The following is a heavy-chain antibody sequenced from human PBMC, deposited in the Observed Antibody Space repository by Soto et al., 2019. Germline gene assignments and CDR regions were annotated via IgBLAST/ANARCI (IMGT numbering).Heavy chain of an antibody. CDR1: GFTFDDYA. Sequence: SLRLSCAASGFTFDDYAMHWVRQAPGKGLEWVSGISWNSGSIGYADSVKGRFTISRDNAKNSLYLQMNSLRAEDTALYYCATDPSAALKSYYFDYWGQGTRVTVPS. J-gene: IGHJ4*02. V-gene: IGHV3-9*01. CDR2: ISWNSGSI. CDR3: ATDPSAALKSYYFDY. D-gene: IGHD6-13*01.